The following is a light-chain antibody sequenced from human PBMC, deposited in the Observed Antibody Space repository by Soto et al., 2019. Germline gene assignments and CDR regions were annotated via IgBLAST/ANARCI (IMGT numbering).Light chain of an antibody. J-gene: IGKJ1*01. V-gene: IGKV3-11*01. CDR2: DAS. CDR3: QQYGSSGT. CDR1: QSVSSY. Sequence: VLTQSPATLSLSPGERATLSCRASQSVSSYLAWYQQEPGQAPRLLIYDASNRATGIPARFSGSGSGTDFTLTISRVEPEDFAVYYCQQYGSSGTFGQGTKVDIK.